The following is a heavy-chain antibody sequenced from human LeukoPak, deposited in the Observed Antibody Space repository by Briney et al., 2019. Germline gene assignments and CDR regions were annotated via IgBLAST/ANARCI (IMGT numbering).Heavy chain of an antibody. V-gene: IGHV3-30-3*02. CDR1: GFTFSNHA. J-gene: IGHJ3*02. Sequence: PWGSLRLSCLTSGFTFSNHAMNWVRQAPGKGLEWVALISYDGSNTYYGDSMRGRFTISRDDSKNTLFLQMNSLRADDTAVYYCAKSKWAAAEPHAFDIWGQGTMVTVSS. CDR3: AKSKWAAAEPHAFDI. D-gene: IGHD6-13*01. CDR2: ISYDGSNT.